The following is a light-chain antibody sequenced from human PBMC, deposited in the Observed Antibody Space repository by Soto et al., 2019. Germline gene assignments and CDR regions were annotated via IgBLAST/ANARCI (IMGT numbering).Light chain of an antibody. J-gene: IGKJ4*01. CDR2: AAS. V-gene: IGKV1-27*01. Sequence: DIQMTQSPSSLSASVGDRVTITCRASQGISNSLAWYQQNAGKSPKLLIYAASNLQLGVPSRFSGSGSGTDFRLTISSLQTEDVATYYCQTYNSARVTFGGGTKVEIK. CDR1: QGISNS. CDR3: QTYNSARVT.